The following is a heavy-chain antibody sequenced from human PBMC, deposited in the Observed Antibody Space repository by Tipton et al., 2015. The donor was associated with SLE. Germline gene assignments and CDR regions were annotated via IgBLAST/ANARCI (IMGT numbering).Heavy chain of an antibody. D-gene: IGHD2-15*01. J-gene: IGHJ4*02. V-gene: IGHV4-39*01. Sequence: TLSLTCTVSGGSISSSSYYWGWIRQPPGKGLEWIGSIYYSGSTYYNPSLKSRVTTSVDTSKNQFSLKLSSVTAADTAVYYCARYADIVVVVAATSFDYWGQGTLVTVSS. CDR3: ARYADIVVVVAATSFDY. CDR1: GGSISSSSYY. CDR2: IYYSGST.